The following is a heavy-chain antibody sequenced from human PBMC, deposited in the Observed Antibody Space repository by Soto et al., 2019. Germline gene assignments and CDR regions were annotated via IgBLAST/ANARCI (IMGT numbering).Heavy chain of an antibody. CDR3: ARDLGSTYYDSSGYYDY. J-gene: IGHJ4*02. Sequence: EASVKVSCKASGGTFSSYAISWVRQAPGQGLEWMGGIIPIFGTANYAQKFQGRVTITADESTSTAYMELSSLRSEDTAVYYCARDLGSTYYDSSGYYDYWGQGTLVTVSS. V-gene: IGHV1-69*13. D-gene: IGHD3-22*01. CDR2: IIPIFGTA. CDR1: GGTFSSYA.